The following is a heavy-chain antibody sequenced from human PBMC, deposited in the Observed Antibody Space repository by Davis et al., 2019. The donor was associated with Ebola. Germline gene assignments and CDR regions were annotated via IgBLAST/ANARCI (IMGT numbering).Heavy chain of an antibody. CDR3: ASGTTVTTGFDN. J-gene: IGHJ4*02. D-gene: IGHD4-17*01. CDR1: GYTFTNYG. V-gene: IGHV1-18*04. Sequence: ASVKVSCKASGYTFTNYGITWVRQAPGQGLEWMGWINPHNGNTNYAQNVQGRVIMTTDTATTTAYMELSSLRSDDTAVYYCASGTTVTTGFDNWGQGTLVTVSS. CDR2: INPHNGNT.